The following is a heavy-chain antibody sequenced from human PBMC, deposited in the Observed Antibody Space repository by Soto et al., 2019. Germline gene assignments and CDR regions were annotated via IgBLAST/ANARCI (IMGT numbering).Heavy chain of an antibody. CDR1: GGSISSSSYY. CDR2: IYYSGST. CDR3: ARRFGQLWFGVGGMDV. Sequence: PXGTLSLTCTVSGGSISSSSYYWGWIRQPPGKGLEWIGSIYYSGSTYYNPSLKSRVTISVDTSKNQFSLKLSSVTAADTAVYYCARRFGQLWFGVGGMDVWGQGTTVTVSS. V-gene: IGHV4-39*01. J-gene: IGHJ6*02. D-gene: IGHD3-10*01.